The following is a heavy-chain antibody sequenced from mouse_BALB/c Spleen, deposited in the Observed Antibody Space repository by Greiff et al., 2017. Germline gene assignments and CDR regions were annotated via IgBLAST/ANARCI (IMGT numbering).Heavy chain of an antibody. J-gene: IGHJ4*01. CDR2: ISSGSSTI. Sequence: EVKVVESGGGLVQPGGSRKLSCAASGFTFSSFGMHWVRQAPEKGLEWVAYISSGSSTIYYADTVKGRFTISRDNPKNTLFLQMTSLRSEDTAMYYCARDGNYVGAYAMDYWGQGTSVTVSS. CDR1: GFTFSSFG. V-gene: IGHV5-17*02. D-gene: IGHD2-1*01. CDR3: ARDGNYVGAYAMDY.